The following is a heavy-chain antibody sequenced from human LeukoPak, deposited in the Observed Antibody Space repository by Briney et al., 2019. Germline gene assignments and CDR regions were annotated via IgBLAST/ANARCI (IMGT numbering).Heavy chain of an antibody. CDR1: GFTFRDYS. Sequence: GGSLRLSCEASGFTFRDYSMNWVRQAPGKGLEWVSYISTSSSTIYYADSVKGRFTISRDNAKNSLYLQMNSLRAEDTAVYYCAELGITMIGGVWGKGTTVTISS. CDR2: ISTSSSTI. D-gene: IGHD3-10*02. CDR3: AELGITMIGGV. V-gene: IGHV3-48*04. J-gene: IGHJ6*04.